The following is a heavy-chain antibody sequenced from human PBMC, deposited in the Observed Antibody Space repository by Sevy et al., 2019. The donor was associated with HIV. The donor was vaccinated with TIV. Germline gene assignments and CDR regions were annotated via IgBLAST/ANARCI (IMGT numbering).Heavy chain of an antibody. J-gene: IGHJ4*02. CDR1: GFTFDDYG. CDR2: ISWNGANI. CDR3: AKGTTQSLYDSSEYRLPLGFDY. Sequence: GGSLRLSCAASGFTFDDYGMHWVRQAPGKGLEWVSGISWNGANIVYADSVEGRFTISRDNAKNSLYLQMNSLTAEDTALYYCAKGTTQSLYDSSEYRLPLGFDYWGQGTLVTVSS. V-gene: IGHV3-9*01. D-gene: IGHD3-22*01.